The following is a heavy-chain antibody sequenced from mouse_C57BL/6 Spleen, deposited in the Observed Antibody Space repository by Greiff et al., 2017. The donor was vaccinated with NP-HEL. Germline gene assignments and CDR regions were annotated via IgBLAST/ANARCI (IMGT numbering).Heavy chain of an antibody. D-gene: IGHD1-1*01. CDR1: GYTFTSYW. CDR2: IDPSDSYT. CDR3: ARGDYYGSSQPSWFAY. J-gene: IGHJ3*01. V-gene: IGHV1-69*01. Sequence: QVQLKQPGAELVMPGASVKLSCKASGYTFTSYWMHWVKQRPGQGLEWIGEIDPSDSYTNYNQKFKGKSTLTVDKSSSTAYMQLSSLTSEDSAVYYCARGDYYGSSQPSWFAYWGQGTLVTVSA.